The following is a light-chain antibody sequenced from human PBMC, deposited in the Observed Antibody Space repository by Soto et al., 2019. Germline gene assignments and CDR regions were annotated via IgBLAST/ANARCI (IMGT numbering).Light chain of an antibody. CDR2: GAT. CDR1: QNIANY. J-gene: IGKJ1*01. CDR3: HQTYSSPQT. V-gene: IGKV1-39*01. Sequence: DIQMTQSPSSLSASVEDRVTITCRASQNIANYLSWYQHKPGKAPRLLIYGATSMQSGVPSRLSVSGSGTDFTLTISSLQPEDFATYYCHQTYSSPQTFGKGTKVEI.